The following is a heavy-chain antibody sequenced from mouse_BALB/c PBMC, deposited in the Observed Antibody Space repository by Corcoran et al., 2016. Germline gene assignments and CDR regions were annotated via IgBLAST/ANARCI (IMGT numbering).Heavy chain of an antibody. V-gene: IGHV9-3-1*01. CDR2: INTDTGEP. CDR1: GYTFTNYG. CDR3: ASDYYGSSYGYFDY. Sequence: QIQLVQSGPELKKPGXTXKISCKASGYTFTNYGMNWVKQAPGKGLKWMGWINTDTGEPTYADDFKGRFAFSLETSASTAYLQINNLKNEDTATYFCASDYYGSSYGYFDYWGQGTTLTVSS. D-gene: IGHD1-1*01. J-gene: IGHJ2*01.